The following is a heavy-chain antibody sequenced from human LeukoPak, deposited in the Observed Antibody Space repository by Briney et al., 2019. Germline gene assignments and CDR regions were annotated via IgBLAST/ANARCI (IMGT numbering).Heavy chain of an antibody. V-gene: IGHV3-23*01. CDR2: ISGSGGGT. J-gene: IGHJ4*02. CDR3: AKVTFPYYYASSGYSYYFDY. Sequence: PGGSLRLSCAASGLTFSSYALSWVRQAPGKGLEWVSAISGSGGGTYYADSVKGRFTISRDNSKNTLYLQMNSLRAEDTAVYYCAKVTFPYYYASSGYSYYFDYWGQGTLVTVSS. CDR1: GLTFSSYA. D-gene: IGHD3-22*01.